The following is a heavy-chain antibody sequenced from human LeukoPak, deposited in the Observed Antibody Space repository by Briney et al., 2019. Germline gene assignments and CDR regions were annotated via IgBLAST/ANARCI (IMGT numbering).Heavy chain of an antibody. CDR3: ATDFYRGRQFDY. J-gene: IGHJ4*02. Sequence: ASVKVSCKVSGNTFTDLSMNWVRQAPGKGLEWMGGFNPEDVETIYAQKFQGRVTMTEDTSTATAYMELSSLRPDDTAVYYCATDFYRGRQFDYWGQGTLVTVSS. V-gene: IGHV1-24*01. CDR2: FNPEDVET. D-gene: IGHD2/OR15-2a*01. CDR1: GNTFTDLS.